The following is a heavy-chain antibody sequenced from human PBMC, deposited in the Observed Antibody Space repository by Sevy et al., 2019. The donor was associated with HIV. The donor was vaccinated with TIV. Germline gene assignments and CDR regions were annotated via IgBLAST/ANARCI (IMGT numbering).Heavy chain of an antibody. CDR1: GFNFRSFA. CDR3: ARDKTLFDY. J-gene: IGHJ4*02. CDR2: INSDGSST. V-gene: IGHV3-74*01. Sequence: GESLKISCAASGFNFRSFAIHWVRQAPGKGLVWVSRINSDGSSTNYADSVKGRFTISRDNAKNTLYLQVNSLRAEDTAVYYCARDKTLFDYWGQGTLVTVSS.